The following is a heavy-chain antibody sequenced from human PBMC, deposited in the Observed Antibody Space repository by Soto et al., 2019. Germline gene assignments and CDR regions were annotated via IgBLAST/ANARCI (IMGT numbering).Heavy chain of an antibody. CDR2: INHNSGGT. Sequence: ASVKVSCKSSEYTFTGHNMHCLRQAPGQGLEWMGWINHNSGGTNYAQKLQGRVTMTRDTSISTAYMELSSLRSDDTAVYYCARSVMKALQSLVFGYWGQGTLVTVS. J-gene: IGHJ4*02. V-gene: IGHV1-2*02. CDR3: ARSVMKALQSLVFGY. CDR1: EYTFTGHN. D-gene: IGHD1-1*01.